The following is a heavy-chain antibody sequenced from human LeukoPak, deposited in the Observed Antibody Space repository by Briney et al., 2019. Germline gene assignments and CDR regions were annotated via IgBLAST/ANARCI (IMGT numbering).Heavy chain of an antibody. V-gene: IGHV4-34*01. D-gene: IGHD6-19*01. CDR3: ARERADSGWYASSWFDP. CDR2: INHSGST. J-gene: IGHJ5*02. Sequence: KTSETLSLTCTVYGVSFSGYYWSWIRQPPGEGLEWIGEINHSGSTNYNPSLKSRVTISVDTSKNQFSLKLSSVTAADTAVYYCARERADSGWYASSWFDPWGQGTLVTVSA. CDR1: GVSFSGYY.